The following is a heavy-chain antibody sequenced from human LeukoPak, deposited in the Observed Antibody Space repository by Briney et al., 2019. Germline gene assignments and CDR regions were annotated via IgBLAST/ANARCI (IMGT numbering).Heavy chain of an antibody. V-gene: IGHV3-74*01. CDR3: ARAEMATISPDY. CDR2: INSGGSTT. D-gene: IGHD5-24*01. CDR1: GFTFSSYW. Sequence: GGSLRLSCTASGFTFSSYWMHWVRQAPGKGLVWVSRINSGGSTTTYADSVKGRFTISRDNAKNTLYLQMNSLRAEDTAVYYCARAEMATISPDYWGQGTLVTVSS. J-gene: IGHJ4*02.